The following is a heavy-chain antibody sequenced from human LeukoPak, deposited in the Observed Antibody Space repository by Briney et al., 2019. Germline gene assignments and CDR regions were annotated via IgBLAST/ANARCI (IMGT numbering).Heavy chain of an antibody. CDR1: GFTVSSNY. D-gene: IGHD3-10*01. J-gene: IGHJ6*03. CDR2: IYSGGST. Sequence: GGSLRLSCAASGFTVSSNYMSWVRQAPGKGLEWVSVIYSGGSTYYADSVKGRFTISRDNSKSTLYIQMNSLRAEDTAVYYCARDLGYYGSGSNSYYMDVWGKGTTVTVSS. CDR3: ARDLGYYGSGSNSYYMDV. V-gene: IGHV3-53*01.